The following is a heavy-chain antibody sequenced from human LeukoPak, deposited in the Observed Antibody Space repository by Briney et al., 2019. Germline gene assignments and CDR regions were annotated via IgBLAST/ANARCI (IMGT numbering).Heavy chain of an antibody. Sequence: RASETLSLTCAVYGGSFSGYYWSWIRQPPGKGLEWIGEINHSGSTNYNPSLKSRVTISVDTSKNQFSLKLSSVTAADTAVYYRARRGVGATLPFDYWGQGTLVTVSS. D-gene: IGHD1-26*01. CDR1: GGSFSGYY. V-gene: IGHV4-34*01. CDR3: ARRGVGATLPFDY. CDR2: INHSGST. J-gene: IGHJ4*02.